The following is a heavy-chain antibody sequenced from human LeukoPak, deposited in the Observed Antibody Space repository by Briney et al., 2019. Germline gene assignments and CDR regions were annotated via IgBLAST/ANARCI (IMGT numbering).Heavy chain of an antibody. CDR3: ARGVRWQQFYFDY. J-gene: IGHJ4*02. V-gene: IGHV4-34*01. D-gene: IGHD6-13*01. CDR1: GGSFSGYY. Sequence: SETLSLTCAVYGGSFSGYYWSWIRQPPGKGLEWIGEINHSGSTNYNPSLKSRVTISVDTPKNQFSLKLSSVTAADTAVYYCARGVRWQQFYFDYWGQGTLVTVSS. CDR2: INHSGST.